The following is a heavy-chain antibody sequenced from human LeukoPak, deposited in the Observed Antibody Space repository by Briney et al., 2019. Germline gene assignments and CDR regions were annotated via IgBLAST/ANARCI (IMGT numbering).Heavy chain of an antibody. V-gene: IGHV4-38-2*02. CDR1: GYSISSDYY. D-gene: IGHD3-9*01. Sequence: SETLSLTCTVSGYSISSDYYWGWIRQPPGKGLEWIGSIHHSGRTYYNPSLKSRVTISVDTSKNQFSLKLSSVTAADTAVYYCARPSSGYDILTGYYQGWFDPWGQGTLVTVSS. CDR3: ARPSSGYDILTGYYQGWFDP. CDR2: IHHSGRT. J-gene: IGHJ5*02.